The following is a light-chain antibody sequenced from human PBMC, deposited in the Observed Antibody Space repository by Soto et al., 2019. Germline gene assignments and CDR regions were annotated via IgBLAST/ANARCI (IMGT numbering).Light chain of an antibody. V-gene: IGKV3-15*01. CDR2: DAS. CDR3: QHHNDWPT. CDR1: ESVSSK. Sequence: EIVMTQSPAILSVSPGERATLSCRASESVSSKLVWYQQKPGQAPRLLIHDASTRATGIHARISGGCSGTEFIPTIRSVESEYFANYYCQHHNDWPTFGQGTRLEIK. J-gene: IGKJ5*01.